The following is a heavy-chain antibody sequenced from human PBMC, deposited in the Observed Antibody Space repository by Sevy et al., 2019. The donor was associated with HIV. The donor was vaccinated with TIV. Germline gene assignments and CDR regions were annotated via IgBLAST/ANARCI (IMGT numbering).Heavy chain of an antibody. CDR3: AREAGVGPYYFDY. V-gene: IGHV3-48*02. D-gene: IGHD3-16*01. J-gene: IGHJ4*02. Sequence: GSLRLSCAASGFTFSSYTMNWVRQAPGKGLEWVSYISSYRTIYYADSVKGQFTISRDNAKNSLYLQMNSLRDEDTAVYFCAREAGVGPYYFDYWGQGTLVTVSS. CDR1: GFTFSSYT. CDR2: ISSYRTI.